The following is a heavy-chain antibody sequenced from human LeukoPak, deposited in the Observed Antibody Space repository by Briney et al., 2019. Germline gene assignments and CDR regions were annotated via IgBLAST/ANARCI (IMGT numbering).Heavy chain of an antibody. Sequence: ASVKVSCKVSGYTLTELSMHWVRQAPGKGLEWMGGFDPEDGETIYAQRFQGRVTMTEDTSTDTAYMELSSLRSEDTAVYYCATDRENWGAFDIWGQGTMVTVSS. CDR2: FDPEDGET. J-gene: IGHJ3*02. D-gene: IGHD7-27*01. CDR3: ATDRENWGAFDI. V-gene: IGHV1-24*01. CDR1: GYTLTELS.